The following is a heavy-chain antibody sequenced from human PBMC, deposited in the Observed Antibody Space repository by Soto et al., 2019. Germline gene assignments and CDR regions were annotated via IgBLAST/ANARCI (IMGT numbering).Heavy chain of an antibody. J-gene: IGHJ6*02. CDR3: ARSKDIVVVVAAKTYYYYGMDV. Sequence: QVQLVQSGAEVKKPGSSVKVSCKASGGTFSSYAISWVRQAPGQGLEWMGGIIPIFGTANYAQKFQGRVTITADESTSTAYMELSRLRSEDTAVYYCARSKDIVVVVAAKTYYYYGMDVWGQGTTVTVSS. CDR1: GGTFSSYA. D-gene: IGHD2-15*01. V-gene: IGHV1-69*12. CDR2: IIPIFGTA.